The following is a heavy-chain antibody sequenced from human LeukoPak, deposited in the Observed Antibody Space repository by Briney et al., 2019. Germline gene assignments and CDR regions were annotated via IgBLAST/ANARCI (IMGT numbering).Heavy chain of an antibody. CDR2: INHSGIT. V-gene: IGHV4-34*01. J-gene: IGHJ4*02. D-gene: IGHD6-6*01. CDR1: GGSFIGYY. Sequence: PSETLSLTCAVSGGSFIGYYWNWIRQPPGKGLEWIGEINHSGITNYNPSLTSRVTISVDTSKNRVSLSLSSVTAADTAVYYCARMRAARRDFDYWGQGTLVTVSS. CDR3: ARMRAARRDFDY.